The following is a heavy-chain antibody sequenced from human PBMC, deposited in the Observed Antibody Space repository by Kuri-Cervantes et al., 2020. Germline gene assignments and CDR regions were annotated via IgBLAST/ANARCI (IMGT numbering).Heavy chain of an antibody. D-gene: IGHD3-16*01. CDR1: GFTFSSYG. V-gene: IGHV3-30*18. CDR2: ISYDGSNK. Sequence: GGSLRLSCAASGFTFSSYGMHWVRQAPGKGLEWVAVISYDGSNKYYADSVKGRFTISRDSSKNTLYLQMNSQRAEDTAVYYCAKDRGGQGGMDVWGQGTTVTVSS. J-gene: IGHJ6*02. CDR3: AKDRGGQGGMDV.